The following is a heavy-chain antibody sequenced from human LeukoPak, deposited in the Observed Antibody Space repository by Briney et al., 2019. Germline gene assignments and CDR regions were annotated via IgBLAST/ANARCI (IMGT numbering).Heavy chain of an antibody. V-gene: IGHV1-46*01. D-gene: IGHD3-22*01. CDR3: ARDLVKDYDSSGYYGY. CDR1: GYTFTSYY. CDR2: INPSGGST. J-gene: IGHJ4*02. Sequence: ASVKVSCKASGYTFTSYYMHWVRQAPGQGLEWMGIINPSGGSTSYAQKFQGRVTMTRDTSTSTVYMELSSLRSEDTAVYYCARDLVKDYDSSGYYGYWGQGTLVTVSS.